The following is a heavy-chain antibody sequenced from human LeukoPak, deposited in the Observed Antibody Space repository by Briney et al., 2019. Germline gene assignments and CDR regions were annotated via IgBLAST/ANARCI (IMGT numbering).Heavy chain of an antibody. J-gene: IGHJ4*02. V-gene: IGHV3-30*18. Sequence: PGGSLRLSCAASGFTFSSYGMHWVRQAPGKGLEWVAVISYDGSNKYYADSVKGRFTISRDNSKNTLYLQMNSLRAEDTAVYYCAKDLRQGKQLVLDYWGQGTLVTVSS. CDR2: ISYDGSNK. CDR3: AKDLRQGKQLVLDY. CDR1: GFTFSSYG. D-gene: IGHD6-13*01.